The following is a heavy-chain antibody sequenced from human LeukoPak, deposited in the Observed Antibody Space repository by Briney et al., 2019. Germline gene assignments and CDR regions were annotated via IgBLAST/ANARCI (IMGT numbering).Heavy chain of an antibody. J-gene: IGHJ3*02. CDR2: MYYSGST. Sequence: PPETLSLTCTVSGGSISSYYWSWIRQPPGKGLEWIGSMYYSGSTNYKPSLKSRVTISVDTSKNQFSLKLSSVTAADTAVYYCAIHAYYYDRSGSYEAFDIWGQGTMVTVSS. V-gene: IGHV4-59*08. CDR3: AIHAYYYDRSGSYEAFDI. D-gene: IGHD3-22*01. CDR1: GGSISSYY.